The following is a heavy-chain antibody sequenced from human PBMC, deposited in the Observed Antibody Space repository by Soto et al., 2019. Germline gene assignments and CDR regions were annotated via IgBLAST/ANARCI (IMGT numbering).Heavy chain of an antibody. CDR2: IDPSDSQT. V-gene: IGHV5-10-1*01. CDR3: ARQIYDSDTGPNFQYYFDS. CDR1: GYSFAGYW. D-gene: IGHD3-22*01. Sequence: HGESLKISCKGSGYSFAGYWITWVRQKPGKGLEWMGRIDPSDSQTYYSPSFRGHVTISVTKSITTVFLQWSSLRASDTAMYYCARQIYDSDTGPNFQYYFDSWGQGTPVTVS. J-gene: IGHJ4*02.